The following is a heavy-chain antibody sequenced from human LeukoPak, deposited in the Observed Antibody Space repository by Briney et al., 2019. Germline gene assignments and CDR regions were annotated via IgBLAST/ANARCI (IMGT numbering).Heavy chain of an antibody. J-gene: IGHJ3*02. CDR1: GFTFSSYW. CDR3: ARLIHLWGSAFDI. CDR2: IKQDGSEK. Sequence: GGSLRLSCAASGFTFSSYWMSWVRQAPGKGLEWVANIKQDGSEKYYVDSVKGRFTISRDNAKNSLYLQLNSLRAEDTAVYYCARLIHLWGSAFDIWGQGTMVTVSS. V-gene: IGHV3-7*01. D-gene: IGHD5-18*01.